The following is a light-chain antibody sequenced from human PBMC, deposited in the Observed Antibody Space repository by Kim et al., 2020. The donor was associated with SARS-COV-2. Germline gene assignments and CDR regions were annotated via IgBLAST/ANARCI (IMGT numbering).Light chain of an antibody. J-gene: IGLJ2*01. CDR1: KLGDKY. Sequence: SYELTQPPSMSVSPGQTASITCSGDKLGDKYACWYQQKPGQSPVLVIYQDTKRPSGIPERFSGSNSGNTATLTISGTQAMDEADYYCQTWDSTSVVVGGG. V-gene: IGLV3-1*01. CDR2: QDT. CDR3: QTWDSTSVV.